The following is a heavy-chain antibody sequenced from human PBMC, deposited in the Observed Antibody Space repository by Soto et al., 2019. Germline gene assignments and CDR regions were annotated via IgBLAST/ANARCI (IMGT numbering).Heavy chain of an antibody. CDR1: GFTVSSNY. D-gene: IGHD3-22*01. Sequence: EVQLVESGGGLIQPGGSLRLSCAASGFTVSSNYMSWVRQAPGKGLEWVSVIYSGGSTYYADSVKGRFTISRDNSKNTLYLQMNSVRAEETAVYYCARDSDSTAGGAFDIWGQGTMVTVSS. J-gene: IGHJ3*02. CDR3: ARDSDSTAGGAFDI. CDR2: IYSGGST. V-gene: IGHV3-53*01.